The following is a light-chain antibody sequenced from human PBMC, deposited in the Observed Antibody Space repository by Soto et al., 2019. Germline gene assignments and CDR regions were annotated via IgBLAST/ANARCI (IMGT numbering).Light chain of an antibody. Sequence: AIQMTQAPSSVSASVGDRVTITCRASQVIRNELGWYQQKPGKAPKLLIYSASSLQSGVPSRFSGRGSGTDFILNISGLQPADFATYFCLQDFTYPRTFGQGTLV. V-gene: IGKV1-6*01. CDR1: QVIRNE. CDR3: LQDFTYPRT. J-gene: IGKJ1*01. CDR2: SAS.